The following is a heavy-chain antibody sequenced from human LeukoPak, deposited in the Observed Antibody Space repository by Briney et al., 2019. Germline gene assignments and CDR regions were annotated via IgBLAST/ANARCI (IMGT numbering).Heavy chain of an antibody. CDR1: GYTFTGYY. V-gene: IGHV1-2*02. J-gene: IGHJ3*02. CDR3: ARDFLSSAFDS. Sequence: ASVKVSCKASGYTFTGYYMHWVRQAPGQGLAWMGCINPNSGDTNFAQKFQGRVTMIRDTSISTAYIELSSLKSDDTAVYYCARDFLSSAFDSWGQGTMVTVSS. CDR2: INPNSGDT. D-gene: IGHD2/OR15-2a*01.